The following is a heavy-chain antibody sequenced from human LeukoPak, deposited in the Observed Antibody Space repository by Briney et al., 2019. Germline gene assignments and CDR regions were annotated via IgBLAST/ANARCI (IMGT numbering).Heavy chain of an antibody. D-gene: IGHD3-16*02. J-gene: IGHJ4*02. Sequence: PGGSLRLSCAASGFTFSSYSMNWVRQAPGKGLEWVSSISSSSSYIYYADSVKGRFTISRDNAENSLYLQMNSLRAEDTAVYYCAREYYDYVWGSYRYTPGGNYWGQGTLVTVSS. CDR3: AREYYDYVWGSYRYTPGGNY. V-gene: IGHV3-21*01. CDR1: GFTFSSYS. CDR2: ISSSSSYI.